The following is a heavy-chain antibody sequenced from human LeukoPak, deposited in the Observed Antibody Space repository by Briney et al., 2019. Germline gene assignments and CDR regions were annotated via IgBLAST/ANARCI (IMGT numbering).Heavy chain of an antibody. Sequence: SETLSLTCTVSGGSISSYYWSWIRQPPGKGLEWIGYIYYSGSTNYNPSLTSRGTISVDTSKNQFSLKLSSVTAADTAVYYCARVGDWFDPWGQGTLVTVPS. J-gene: IGHJ5*02. CDR2: IYYSGST. CDR1: GGSISSYY. CDR3: ARVGDWFDP. V-gene: IGHV4-59*01. D-gene: IGHD3-10*01.